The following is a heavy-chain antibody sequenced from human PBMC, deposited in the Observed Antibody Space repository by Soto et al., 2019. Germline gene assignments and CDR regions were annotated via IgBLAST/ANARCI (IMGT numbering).Heavy chain of an antibody. Sequence: DVHVLESGGGVVQPGGSQRLSCTLCVFILRSCAVIGVRHSPGEGREWVGAVSGRGGDTYYANSVKGRFTISRDNSQNTLFLQMNSLRAEDSAIYYCAKDPNYDFWSGFSAVYFDYWGQGTLVTVSS. D-gene: IGHD3-3*01. CDR1: VFILRSCA. CDR3: AKDPNYDFWSGFSAVYFDY. V-gene: IGHV3-23*01. CDR2: VSGRGGDT. J-gene: IGHJ4*02.